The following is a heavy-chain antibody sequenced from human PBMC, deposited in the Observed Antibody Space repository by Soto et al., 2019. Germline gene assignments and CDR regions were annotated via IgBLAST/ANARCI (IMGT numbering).Heavy chain of an antibody. J-gene: IGHJ6*02. CDR2: IYASGNT. V-gene: IGHV4-39*01. D-gene: IGHD2-2*03. Sequence: SQPMSLTWCVSDGKIRDLGYYWSWIRQHPGKGLEWIATIYASGNTYYNPSLLSRVTISVDTSKNEFSLRLTSVTAADTGVYYCARLNGYCLRTNCHGYYGMDVWGQGTTVTVSS. CDR1: DGKIRDLGYY. CDR3: ARLNGYCLRTNCHGYYGMDV.